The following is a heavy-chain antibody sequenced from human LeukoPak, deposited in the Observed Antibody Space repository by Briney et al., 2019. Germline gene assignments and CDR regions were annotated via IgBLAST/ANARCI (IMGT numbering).Heavy chain of an antibody. CDR1: GFTFRTLA. V-gene: IGHV3-23*01. J-gene: IGHJ6*02. CDR3: AKDVRPVGGGKDV. D-gene: IGHD3-10*02. CDR2: ISDNGRST. Sequence: PGGSLSLSCAASGFTFRTLAMNWVRQAPGKGLEWVSTISDNGRSTHYADSVKGRFTISRDNSKNTLDLQMNSLKAEDTAIYYCAKDVRPVGGGKDVWGQGTTVTVSS.